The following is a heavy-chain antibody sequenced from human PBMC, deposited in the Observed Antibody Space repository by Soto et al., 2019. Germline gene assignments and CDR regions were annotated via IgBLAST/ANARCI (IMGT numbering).Heavy chain of an antibody. Sequence: KASETLSLTCTVSGGSISSYYWSWIRQPPGKGLEWIGYIYYSGSTNYNPSLKSRVTISVDTSKNQFSLKLSSVTAADTAVYYCARNLAYGSGSYFVYWGQGTLVTVSS. CDR1: GGSISSYY. V-gene: IGHV4-59*01. J-gene: IGHJ4*02. CDR2: IYYSGST. D-gene: IGHD3-10*01. CDR3: ARNLAYGSGSYFVY.